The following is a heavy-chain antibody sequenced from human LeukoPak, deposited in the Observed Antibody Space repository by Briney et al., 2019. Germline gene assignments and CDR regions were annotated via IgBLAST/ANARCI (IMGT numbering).Heavy chain of an antibody. V-gene: IGHV3-7*01. D-gene: IGHD5-12*01. CDR2: IKLDGSEK. CDR3: AKRSGGYDPVDFDY. CDR1: GFTFRSYW. Sequence: GGSLRLSCAASGFTFRSYWMSWVRQAPGKGLEWVANIKLDGSEKYYVDSVKGRFTISRDNAKNSLYLQVNSLRAEDTAVYYCAKRSGGYDPVDFDYWGQGTLVTVSS. J-gene: IGHJ4*02.